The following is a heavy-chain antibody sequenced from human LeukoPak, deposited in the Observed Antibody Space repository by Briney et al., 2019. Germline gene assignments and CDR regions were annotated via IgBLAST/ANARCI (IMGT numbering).Heavy chain of an antibody. V-gene: IGHV4-34*01. Sequence: SETLSLTCAVYGGSFSGYYWSWIRQPPGKGLEWIGEINHSGSTNYNPSLKSRVTISVDTPKNQFSLKLSSVTAADTAVYYCARAGRNWGDRIADDYWGQGTLVTVSS. D-gene: IGHD7-27*01. CDR2: INHSGST. CDR1: GGSFSGYY. J-gene: IGHJ4*02. CDR3: ARAGRNWGDRIADDY.